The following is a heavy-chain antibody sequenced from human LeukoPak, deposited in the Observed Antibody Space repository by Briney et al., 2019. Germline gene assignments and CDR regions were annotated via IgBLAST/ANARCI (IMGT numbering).Heavy chain of an antibody. CDR2: MNPNSGNT. CDR1: GYTFTSYD. Sequence: ASVKVSCKASGYTFTSYDINWVRQATGQGLEWMGWMNPNSGNTGYAQKFQGRVTITRNTSISTAYMELRSLRSDDTAVYYCARDVLYYDILSSRDAFDIWGQGTMVTVSS. J-gene: IGHJ3*02. V-gene: IGHV1-8*03. CDR3: ARDVLYYDILSSRDAFDI. D-gene: IGHD3-9*01.